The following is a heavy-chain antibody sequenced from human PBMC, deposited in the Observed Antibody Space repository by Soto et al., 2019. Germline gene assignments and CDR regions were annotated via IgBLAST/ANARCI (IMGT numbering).Heavy chain of an antibody. D-gene: IGHD6-6*01. CDR2: IIPIFGTA. CDR1: GGTFSSYA. V-gene: IGHV1-69*01. CDR3: ATTEYSSSSPGYYYGMDV. J-gene: IGHJ6*02. Sequence: SCKASGGTFSSYAISWVRQAPGQGLEWMGGIIPIFGTANYAQKFQGRVTITADESTSTAYMELSSLRSEDTAVYYCATTEYSSSSPGYYYGMDVWGQGTTVTVSS.